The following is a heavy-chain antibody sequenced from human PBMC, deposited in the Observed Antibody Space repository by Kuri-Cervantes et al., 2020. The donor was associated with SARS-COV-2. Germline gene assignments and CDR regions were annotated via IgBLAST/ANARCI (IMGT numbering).Heavy chain of an antibody. CDR1: GGTFSSYA. J-gene: IGHJ4*02. CDR3: ARYLDWERGIDS. CDR2: IIPIFGTA. Sequence: SVKVSCKASGGTFSSYAISWVRQAPGQGLEWMGGIIPIFGTANYAQKFQDRVTITTDESTSTAYMELSSLRSEDTAVYYCARYLDWERGIDSWGQGTLVTVSS. D-gene: IGHD3/OR15-3a*01. V-gene: IGHV1-69*05.